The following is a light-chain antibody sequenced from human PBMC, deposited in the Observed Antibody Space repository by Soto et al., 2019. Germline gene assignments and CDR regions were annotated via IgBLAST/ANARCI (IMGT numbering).Light chain of an antibody. Sequence: DIVMTQSPDSLAVSLGERATINCKSSQSVLYRSNNKNYLAWYQQKPGQPPKLLIYWASTRESGVPDRFSGSGSGTDFTLTISSLQAEDVAVYYCQPYSSTPATFGQGTKLEIK. CDR1: QSVLYRSNNKNY. V-gene: IGKV4-1*01. CDR3: QPYSSTPAT. J-gene: IGKJ2*01. CDR2: WAS.